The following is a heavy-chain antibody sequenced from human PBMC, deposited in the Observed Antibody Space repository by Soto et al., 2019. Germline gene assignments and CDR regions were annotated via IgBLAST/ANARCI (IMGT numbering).Heavy chain of an antibody. J-gene: IGHJ3*01. Sequence: DVQLVESGGGLFQPGESLRLSCAAFGLTFSSKRNVAWVRPAAGEGLEWVSALYDVDSPFYSDSVKGRFTTSSDSSKTTAYLLMNGRRTDDTAVYYCGGWHEREHSYDVWGQGTTVTVSS. V-gene: IGHV3-66*01. D-gene: IGHD1-1*01. CDR2: LYDVDSP. CDR1: GLTFSSKRN. CDR3: GGWHEREHSYDV.